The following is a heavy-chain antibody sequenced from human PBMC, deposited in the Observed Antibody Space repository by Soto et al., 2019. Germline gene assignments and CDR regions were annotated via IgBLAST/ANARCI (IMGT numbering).Heavy chain of an antibody. Sequence: QVTLKESGPVLVKPTETLTLTCAVSGFSPRDSKVGVSWIRQPPGKALEWLAHIFSNGEKSYSTSLERRLPISKDPSKGQVVLTMTNMDPVDTAPYFCAHVRQWDGDHSYDYWGRGTLVTVSS. D-gene: IGHD1-26*01. CDR1: GFSPRDSKVG. J-gene: IGHJ4*02. CDR2: IFSNGEK. CDR3: AHVRQWDGDHSYDY. V-gene: IGHV2-26*01.